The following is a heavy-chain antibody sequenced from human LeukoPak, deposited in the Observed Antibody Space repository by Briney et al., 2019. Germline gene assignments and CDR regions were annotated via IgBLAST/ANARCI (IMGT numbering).Heavy chain of an antibody. V-gene: IGHV3-7*01. J-gene: IGHJ4*02. CDR1: GFTFSNYW. CDR3: AKDTSIGKYCTSGVCSPFDY. Sequence: GGSLRLSCAASGFTFSNYWMSWVRQAPGKGLEWVANIKQDESEKYYVDSVKGRFTISRDNAKNSLYLQMNSLRAEDTAVYYCAKDTSIGKYCTSGVCSPFDYWGQGTLVTVSS. CDR2: IKQDESEK. D-gene: IGHD2-8*01.